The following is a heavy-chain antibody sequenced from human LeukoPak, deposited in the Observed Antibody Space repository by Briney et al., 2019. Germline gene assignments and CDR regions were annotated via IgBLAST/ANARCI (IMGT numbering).Heavy chain of an antibody. D-gene: IGHD5/OR15-5a*01. Sequence: PGGSLRLSCAASGFTFSSYGMSWVRQAPGKGLEWVSGISGSGGSTYYADSVKGRFTISRDNSKNTLYLQMNSLRAEDTAVYYCLGVYGQDYWGQGTLVTVSS. CDR2: ISGSGGST. V-gene: IGHV3-23*01. J-gene: IGHJ4*02. CDR3: LGVYGQDY. CDR1: GFTFSSYG.